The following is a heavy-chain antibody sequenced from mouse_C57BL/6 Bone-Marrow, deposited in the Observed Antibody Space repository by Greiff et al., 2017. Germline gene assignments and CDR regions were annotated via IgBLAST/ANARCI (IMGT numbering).Heavy chain of an antibody. CDR2: IYPRSGNT. V-gene: IGHV1-81*01. CDR3: ARDGYSVLFDY. Sequence: QVQLKESGAELARPGASVKLSCKASGYTFTSYGISWVKQRTGQGLEWIGEIYPRSGNTYYNEKFKGKATLTADKSSSTAYMELRSLTSEDSAVYFCARDGYSVLFDYWGQGTTLTVSS. J-gene: IGHJ2*01. CDR1: GYTFTSYG. D-gene: IGHD2-3*01.